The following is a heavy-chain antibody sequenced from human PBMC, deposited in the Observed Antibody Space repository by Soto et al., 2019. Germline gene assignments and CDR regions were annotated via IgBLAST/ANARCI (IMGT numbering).Heavy chain of an antibody. CDR1: GFTFDDYA. V-gene: IGHV3-9*01. D-gene: IGHD5-12*01. CDR2: ISWNSGSI. CDR3: AKAGGYDIYYYYYMDV. J-gene: IGHJ6*03. Sequence: SLKISCAASGFTFDDYAMHWVRQAPGKGLEWVSGISWNSGSIGYADSVKGRFTISRDNAKNSLYLQMNSLRAEDTALYYCAKAGGYDIYYYYYMDVWGKGPRSPSP.